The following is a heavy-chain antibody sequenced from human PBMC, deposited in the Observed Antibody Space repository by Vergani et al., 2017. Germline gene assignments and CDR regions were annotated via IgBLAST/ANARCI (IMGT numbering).Heavy chain of an antibody. Sequence: QVQLQQWGGGLLKPSETLSLTCVVNGGSFTSYHWTWIRQPPGGGLEWVGDIDHTGRPDYNPSLKSRLTMSVDTSKNQFSLKLSSVTAADPAVYYCARNPYCGGDCYSDAFDIWGQGTMVTVSS. CDR2: IDHTGRP. V-gene: IGHV4-34*01. D-gene: IGHD2-21*02. CDR3: ARNPYCGGDCYSDAFDI. J-gene: IGHJ3*02. CDR1: GGSFTSYH.